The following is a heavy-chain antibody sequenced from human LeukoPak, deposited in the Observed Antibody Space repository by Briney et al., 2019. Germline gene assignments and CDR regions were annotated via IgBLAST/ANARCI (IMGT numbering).Heavy chain of an antibody. CDR1: GFTFSSYA. J-gene: IGHJ4*02. CDR2: ISGSGGST. Sequence: GGPLRLSCAASGFTFSSYAMSWVRQAPGKGLEWVSAISGSGGSTYYADSVKGRFTISRDNSKNTLYLQMNSLRAEDTAVYYCAKDVTYYGSGSYVDYWGQGTLVTVSS. V-gene: IGHV3-23*01. CDR3: AKDVTYYGSGSYVDY. D-gene: IGHD3-10*01.